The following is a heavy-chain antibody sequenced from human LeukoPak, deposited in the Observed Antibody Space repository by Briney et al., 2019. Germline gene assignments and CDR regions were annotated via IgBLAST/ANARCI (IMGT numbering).Heavy chain of an antibody. Sequence: GGSLRLSCVASGFTFSSYAMNWVRQAPGQGLEWVSGIGGSGANTYYAEYVKGRFTISRDNSKNTVYLLMNSLRAEDTAIYYCAKDPFLYPRCFDCWRQGTLVTVSS. D-gene: IGHD2-8*01. CDR1: GFTFSSYA. J-gene: IGHJ4*02. V-gene: IGHV3-23*01. CDR2: IGGSGANT. CDR3: AKDPFLYPRCFDC.